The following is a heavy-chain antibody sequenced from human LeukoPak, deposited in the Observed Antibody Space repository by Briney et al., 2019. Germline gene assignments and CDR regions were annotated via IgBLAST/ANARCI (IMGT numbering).Heavy chain of an antibody. CDR1: GASISSGGYY. D-gene: IGHD2-15*01. CDR3: ARGAVVAATPHWFDP. CDR2: IYYSGST. J-gene: IGHJ5*02. V-gene: IGHV4-31*03. Sequence: PSQTLSLTCTVSGASISSGGYYWSWIRQHPGKGLEWIGYIYYSGSTYYNPSLKSRVTISVDTSKNQFSLKLSSVTAADTAVYYCARGAVVAATPHWFDPWGQGTLVTVSS.